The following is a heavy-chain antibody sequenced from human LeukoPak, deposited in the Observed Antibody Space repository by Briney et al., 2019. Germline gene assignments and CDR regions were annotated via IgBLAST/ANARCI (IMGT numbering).Heavy chain of an antibody. J-gene: IGHJ4*02. D-gene: IGHD5-12*01. CDR3: ARDSGYDYDY. CDR2: IYYTGST. Sequence: SETLSLTCTVSGGSISSYYWSWIRQPPGKGLEWIGFIYYTGSTNYNPSLKGRVTISVDTSKNQFSLDLSSVTAADTAVYYCARDSGYDYDYWGQGTLVTVSS. V-gene: IGHV4-59*01. CDR1: GGSISSYY.